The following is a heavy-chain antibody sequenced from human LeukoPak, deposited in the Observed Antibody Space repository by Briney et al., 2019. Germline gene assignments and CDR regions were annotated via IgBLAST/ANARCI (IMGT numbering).Heavy chain of an antibody. D-gene: IGHD6-25*01. Sequence: GASVKVSCKASGYTFTNYYMHWVRQAPGQGLEWIGIINPSGDSTNCAQKFQGRVTMTRDTSTSIVYMELSSLGSEDTAVYFCARGDSSDFDYWGQGTLVTVSS. V-gene: IGHV1-46*01. CDR2: INPSGDST. CDR1: GYTFTNYY. J-gene: IGHJ4*02. CDR3: ARGDSSDFDY.